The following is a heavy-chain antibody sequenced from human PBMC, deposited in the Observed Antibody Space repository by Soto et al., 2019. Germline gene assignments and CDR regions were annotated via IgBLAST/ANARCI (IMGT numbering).Heavy chain of an antibody. V-gene: IGHV1-8*01. D-gene: IGHD3-10*01. J-gene: IGHJ5*02. CDR2: MNPNSGNT. CDR3: ARSALLWFGELRFDP. Sequence: QVQLVQSGAEVKKPGASVKVSCKASGYTFTSYDINWVRQTTGQGLEWMGWMNPNSGNTGYAQKFQGRVTMTRNTSISTAYTELSSLRSEDTDVYYCARSALLWFGELRFDPWGQGTLVTVSS. CDR1: GYTFTSYD.